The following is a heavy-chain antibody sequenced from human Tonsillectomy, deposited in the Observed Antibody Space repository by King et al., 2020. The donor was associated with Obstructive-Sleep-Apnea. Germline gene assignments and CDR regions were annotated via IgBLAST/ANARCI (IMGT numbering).Heavy chain of an antibody. V-gene: IGHV4-59*01. J-gene: IGHJ5*02. D-gene: IGHD3-10*01. CDR1: GGSISTYY. CDR2: IYYSGSS. Sequence: QLQESGPGLVKPSETLSLTCAVSGGSISTYYWSWLRQPPGKGLEWIGYIYYSGSSNYNPSLKSRVTISVDTSKNQFSLNLSSVTAADTAVDYCARAPDGSGIIDWVDPWGQGTLAT. CDR3: ARAPDGSGIIDWVDP.